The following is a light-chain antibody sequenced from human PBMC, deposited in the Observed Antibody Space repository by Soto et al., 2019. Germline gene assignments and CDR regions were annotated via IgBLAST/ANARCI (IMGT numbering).Light chain of an antibody. CDR1: QSISNY. CDR3: QQSYGSPLT. CDR2: AAY. V-gene: IGKV1-39*01. J-gene: IGKJ4*01. Sequence: DMEMTQSPSSLSASVGDRVTITCRASQSISNYLNWYQHKPGIVPKLLIYAAYSLQSGVPTRFSGSRSGTDFTLTINRLQPEGFATYYCQQSYGSPLTFGGGIKVEIK.